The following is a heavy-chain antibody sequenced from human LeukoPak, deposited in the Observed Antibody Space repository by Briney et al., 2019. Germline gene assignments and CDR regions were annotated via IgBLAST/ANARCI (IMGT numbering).Heavy chain of an antibody. CDR1: GYTFTSYD. D-gene: IGHD3-16*01. J-gene: IGHJ6*03. CDR2: MNPNSGNT. CDR3: ARDAPWWVITDLRNYYYYYMDV. V-gene: IGHV1-8*01. Sequence: ASVKVSCKASGYTFTSYDINWVRQATGQGLEWMGWMNPNSGNTGYAQKFQGRVTMTRNTSISTAYMELSSLRSEDTAVYYCARDAPWWVITDLRNYYYYYMDVWGKGTTVTVSS.